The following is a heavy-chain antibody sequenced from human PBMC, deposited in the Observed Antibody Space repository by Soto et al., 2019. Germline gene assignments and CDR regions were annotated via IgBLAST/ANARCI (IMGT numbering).Heavy chain of an antibody. CDR1: GFTFSSYS. J-gene: IGHJ4*02. D-gene: IGHD4-17*01. V-gene: IGHV3-21*01. CDR2: ISSSSSYI. CDR3: ARRLRIGKMGDS. Sequence: EVQLVESGGGLVKPGGSLRLSCAASGFTFSSYSMNWVRQAPGKGLEWVSSISSSSSYIYYADSVKGRFTISRDNAKNTLYLQMNSLRAEDTALYYCARRLRIGKMGDSWGQGTLFTVSS.